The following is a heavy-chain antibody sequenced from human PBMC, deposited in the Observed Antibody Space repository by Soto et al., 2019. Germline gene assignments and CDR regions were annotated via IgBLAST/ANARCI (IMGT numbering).Heavy chain of an antibody. J-gene: IGHJ1*01. CDR2: IYYSGST. V-gene: IGHV4-31*03. CDR3: ARGSHHYDTRPRSEYFQQ. Sequence: TLSLTCTVSGGCISSGGYYWSWIRQHPGKGLEWIGYIYYSGSTYYNPSLKSRVTISVDTSKNQFSLKLSSVTAADTAVYYCARGSHHYDTRPRSEYFQQWGQRTLVTVSS. CDR1: GGCISSGGYY. D-gene: IGHD3-22*01.